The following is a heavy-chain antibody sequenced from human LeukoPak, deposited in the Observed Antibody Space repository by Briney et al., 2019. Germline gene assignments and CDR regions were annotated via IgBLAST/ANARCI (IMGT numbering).Heavy chain of an antibody. V-gene: IGHV4-39*01. J-gene: IGHJ3*02. CDR1: GGSISSSSYY. Sequence: SETLSLTCTVSGGSISSSSYYWGWIRQPPGKGLEWIGSIYYSGSTYYNPSLKSRVTISVDTSKNQFSLKLSSVTAADTAVYYCASLTRGSSGFYDAFDIWGQGTMVTVSS. CDR3: ASLTRGSSGFYDAFDI. CDR2: IYYSGST. D-gene: IGHD2-15*01.